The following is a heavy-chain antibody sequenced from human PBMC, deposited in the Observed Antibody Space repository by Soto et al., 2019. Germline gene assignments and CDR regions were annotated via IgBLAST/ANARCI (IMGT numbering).Heavy chain of an antibody. CDR3: AKGSIEYSDSVDN. D-gene: IGHD5-12*01. CDR1: GFSFSSYA. V-gene: IGHV3-23*01. J-gene: IGHJ4*02. Sequence: EVQLLESGGGLVQPGGSLRLSCAASGFSFSSYAMVWVRQAPGKGLEWVSVISARGGSSYFADSVKGRFTISRDNSKNVLSLEMTSLRAEDTAIYFCAKGSIEYSDSVDNWGQGTLVLVSS. CDR2: ISARGGSS.